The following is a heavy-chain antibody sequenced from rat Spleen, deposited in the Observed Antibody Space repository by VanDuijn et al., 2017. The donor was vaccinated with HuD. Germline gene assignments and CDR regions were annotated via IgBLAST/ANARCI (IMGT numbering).Heavy chain of an antibody. Sequence: QVQVKESGPGLVQPSQTLSLTCTVSGFSLTSNGVSWVRQTPGKGLEWIAAISSGGSTYYNSALKSRLSISRDTSKSQVFLKMNSLQTEDTAIYCCIRESLPGYNSHWFVYWGQGTLVTVSS. CDR3: IRESLPGYNSHWFVY. CDR2: ISSGGST. V-gene: IGHV2S12*01. D-gene: IGHD1-4*01. J-gene: IGHJ3*01. CDR1: GFSLTSNG.